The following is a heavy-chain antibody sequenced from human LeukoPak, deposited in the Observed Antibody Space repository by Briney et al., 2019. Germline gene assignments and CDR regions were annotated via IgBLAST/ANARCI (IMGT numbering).Heavy chain of an antibody. Sequence: ASVKVSCKASGYTFTSYDINWVRQATGQGLEWMGWMNPNSGNTGYAQKFQGRVTTTADESTSTAYMELSSLRSEDTAVYYCARDMGPIQRGITIFGVVTDYYYYGMDVWGQGTTVTVSS. D-gene: IGHD3-3*01. CDR3: ARDMGPIQRGITIFGVVTDYYYYGMDV. CDR1: GYTFTSYD. V-gene: IGHV1-8*01. CDR2: MNPNSGNT. J-gene: IGHJ6*02.